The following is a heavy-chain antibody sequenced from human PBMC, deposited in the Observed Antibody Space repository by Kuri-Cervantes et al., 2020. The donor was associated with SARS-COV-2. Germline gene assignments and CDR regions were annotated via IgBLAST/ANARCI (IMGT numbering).Heavy chain of an antibody. CDR2: ISANNGNT. D-gene: IGHD3-22*01. CDR1: GYTFTDYY. V-gene: IGHV1-18*04. CDR3: ARDRDYYDSGGY. Sequence: GESLKISCKASGYTFTDYYMHWVRQAPGQGLERMGWISANNGNTNYAQKLQGRVTMTTDTSTSTAYMELKSLRSDDSAVYYCARDRDYYDSGGYWGQGTLVTVSS. J-gene: IGHJ4*02.